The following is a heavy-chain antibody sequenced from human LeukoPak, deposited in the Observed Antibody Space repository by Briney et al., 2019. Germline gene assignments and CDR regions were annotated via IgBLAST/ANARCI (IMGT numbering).Heavy chain of an antibody. CDR2: INPNSGGT. D-gene: IGHD2-2*01. CDR1: GYTFTGYY. CDR3: ARDHCSSTSCYARIDY. Sequence: GASVKVSCKASGYTFTGYYMRWVRQAPGQGLEWMGWINPNSGGTNYAQKFQGRVTMTRDTSISTAYMELSRLRSDDTAVYYCARDHCSSTSCYARIDYWGQGTLVTVSP. J-gene: IGHJ4*02. V-gene: IGHV1-2*02.